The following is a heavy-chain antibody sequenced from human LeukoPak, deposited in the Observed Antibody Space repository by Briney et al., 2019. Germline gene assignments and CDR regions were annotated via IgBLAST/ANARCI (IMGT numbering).Heavy chain of an antibody. V-gene: IGHV4-59*01. Sequence: SETLSLTCTVSGGSISTYYWSWIRQPPGEGLERIGSIYYSGTTNSNPSLKSRATISVDTSKNHLSLKVSSVTAADTAVYYCARGASGTLYDAFDIWGQGTMVTVSS. D-gene: IGHD1-26*01. J-gene: IGHJ3*02. CDR3: ARGASGTLYDAFDI. CDR1: GGSISTYY. CDR2: IYYSGTT.